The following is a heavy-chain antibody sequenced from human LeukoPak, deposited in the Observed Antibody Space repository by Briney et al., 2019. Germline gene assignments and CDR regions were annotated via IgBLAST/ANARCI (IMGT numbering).Heavy chain of an antibody. V-gene: IGHV3-48*03. CDR1: GFTFSGYE. CDR2: ISSRGSSI. J-gene: IGHJ4*02. D-gene: IGHD2-21*01. Sequence: GGSLRLSCAASGFTFSGYEMNWVRQAPGKGLEWVSYISSRGSSIFYADSVKGRFTISRDNAKDSLYLQMNILRAEDTAVYYCARGPYGYWGQGTLVTVSS. CDR3: ARGPYGY.